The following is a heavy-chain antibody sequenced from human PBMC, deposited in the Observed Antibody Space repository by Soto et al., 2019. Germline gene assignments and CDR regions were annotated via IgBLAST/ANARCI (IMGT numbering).Heavy chain of an antibody. CDR2: IYYSGST. Sequence: QVQLQESGPGLVKPSETLSLTCTVSGGSISSYYWSWIRQPPGKGLEWIGYIYYSGSTNYNPSLKSRVTISVDTSKNQFSLKLSSVTAADTAVYYCASWTTVTTERFDDFDIWGQGTMVTVSS. CDR1: GGSISSYY. V-gene: IGHV4-59*01. D-gene: IGHD4-17*01. J-gene: IGHJ3*02. CDR3: ASWTTVTTERFDDFDI.